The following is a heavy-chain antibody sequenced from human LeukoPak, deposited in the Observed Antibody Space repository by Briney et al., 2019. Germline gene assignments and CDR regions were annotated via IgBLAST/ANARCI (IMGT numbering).Heavy chain of an antibody. CDR2: IYRGGNA. CDR1: GFTVSSSH. CDR3: ATGGAAAVLTVGFFHH. Sequence: GGSLRLSCAASGFTVSSSHMNWVRQAPGKGLEWVSVIYRGGNAYYADSVKGRFSISRDNSKNTLFLQMNSLGVEDTAVYYCATGGAAAVLTVGFFHHWGQGTLVTVSS. V-gene: IGHV3-66*01. D-gene: IGHD2-2*01. J-gene: IGHJ1*01.